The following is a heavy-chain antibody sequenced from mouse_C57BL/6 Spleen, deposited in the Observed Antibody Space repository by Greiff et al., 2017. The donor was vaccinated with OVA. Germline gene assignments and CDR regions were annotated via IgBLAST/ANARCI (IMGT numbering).Heavy chain of an antibody. CDR3: ARSGDSHYFYD. V-gene: IGHV1-7*01. CDR1: GYTFTRYW. Sequence: QVQLQQSGAELAKPGASVKLSCKASGYTFTRYWMHWVKQRPGQGLEWIGYINPNSGYTKYNQKFNDKATLSADKSSSTAYMQLSSLTYEDSAVYYCARSGDSHYFYDWGQGTTLTVSS. CDR2: INPNSGYT. D-gene: IGHD3-1*01. J-gene: IGHJ2*01.